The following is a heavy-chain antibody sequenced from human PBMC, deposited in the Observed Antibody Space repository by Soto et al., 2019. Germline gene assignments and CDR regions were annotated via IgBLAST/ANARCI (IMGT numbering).Heavy chain of an antibody. CDR2: IYASGST. Sequence: QVLLQESGPGLVKPSETLSLTCSVSGGSISPFYWSWIRQPAGKGLEWIGRIYASGSTNYNPSLKSRLTMSVATSKNQFSLKLSSVTAADTATYYCARGGMVIIPTATAFDYWGQGILVTVSS. D-gene: IGHD2-2*01. CDR1: GGSISPFY. J-gene: IGHJ4*02. V-gene: IGHV4-4*07. CDR3: ARGGMVIIPTATAFDY.